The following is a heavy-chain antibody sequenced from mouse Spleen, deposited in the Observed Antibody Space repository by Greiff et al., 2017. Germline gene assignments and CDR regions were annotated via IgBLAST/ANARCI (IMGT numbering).Heavy chain of an antibody. J-gene: IGHJ4*01. Sequence: EVQLQESGPGLVKPSQSLSLTCSVTGYSITSGYYWNWIRQFPGNKLEWMGYISYDGSNNYNPSLKNRISITRDTSKNQFFLKLNSVTTEDTATYYCARETTTAYYAMDYWGQGTSVTVSS. CDR3: ARETTTAYYAMDY. CDR2: ISYDGSN. CDR1: GYSITSGYY. V-gene: IGHV3-6*01. D-gene: IGHD1-2*01.